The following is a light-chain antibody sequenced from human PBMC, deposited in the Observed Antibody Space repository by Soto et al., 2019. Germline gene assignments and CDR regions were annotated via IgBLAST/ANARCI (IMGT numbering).Light chain of an antibody. CDR1: PSVNNTY. Sequence: EIVLTQSPGTLSLSPGERATLSCRASPSVNNTYFAWYQQKPGKAHRLLIYGASSRATGIPDRFSGSGSGTDFTLTISRLVPEDFAVYYCQQYGTSPVTFVGGTKVEIK. J-gene: IGKJ4*01. CDR2: GAS. V-gene: IGKV3-20*01. CDR3: QQYGTSPVT.